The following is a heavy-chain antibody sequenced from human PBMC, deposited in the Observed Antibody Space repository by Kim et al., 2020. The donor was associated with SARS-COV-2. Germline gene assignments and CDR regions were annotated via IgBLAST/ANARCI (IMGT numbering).Heavy chain of an antibody. Sequence: ASVKVSCKASGYTFTNYGISWVRQAPGQGLEWMAWIGAYNVNTNYAQKLQGRVTVTTDTSTSTAYMELRSLRSDDTAVYYCARDDPYRAAAGDYGMDVWGQGTTVTVSS. D-gene: IGHD6-13*01. CDR1: GYTFTNYG. CDR2: IGAYNVNT. J-gene: IGHJ6*02. CDR3: ARDDPYRAAAGDYGMDV. V-gene: IGHV1-18*01.